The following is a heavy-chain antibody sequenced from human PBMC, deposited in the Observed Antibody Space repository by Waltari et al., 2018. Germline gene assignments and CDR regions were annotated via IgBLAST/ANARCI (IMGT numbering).Heavy chain of an antibody. CDR1: GGSFSGYY. D-gene: IGHD3-10*01. J-gene: IGHJ4*02. V-gene: IGHV4-34*01. CDR3: ARGPRLYGSGSPVGY. CDR2: INHSGST. Sequence: QVQLQQWGAGLLKPSETLSLTCAVYGGSFSGYYWSWIRQPPGKGLEWIGEINHSGSTNYNPSLKSLVTISVDTSKNQFSLKLSSVTAADTAVYYCARGPRLYGSGSPVGYWGQGTLVTVSS.